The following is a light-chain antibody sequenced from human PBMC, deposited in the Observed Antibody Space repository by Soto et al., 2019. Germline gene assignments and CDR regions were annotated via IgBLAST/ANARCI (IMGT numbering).Light chain of an antibody. V-gene: IGKV1-5*01. Sequence: DIQMTQSPSTLSASVGDRGTITCRASQSISSWLAWYQQKPGKAPKLLIHEASRLETGVPPRFSGSESGTEFTLTISSLQPDDFATYYCQHYNSYSEAFGQGTKVDIK. J-gene: IGKJ1*01. CDR3: QHYNSYSEA. CDR2: EAS. CDR1: QSISSW.